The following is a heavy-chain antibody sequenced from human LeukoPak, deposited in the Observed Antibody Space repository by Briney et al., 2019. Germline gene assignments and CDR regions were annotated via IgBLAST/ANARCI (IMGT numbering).Heavy chain of an antibody. CDR2: ISGGGAST. D-gene: IGHD3-22*01. CDR1: GFTFSSYG. J-gene: IGHJ6*03. V-gene: IGHV3-23*01. CDR3: AKRYYSDTSGYLGSMDV. Sequence: GSLRLSCAASGFTFSSYGMSWVRQAPGKGLEWVSAISGGGASTYYADSVKGRFTISRDNSKNTLYLQMNSLRAEDTAVYYCAKRYYSDTSGYLGSMDVWGKGTTVTVSS.